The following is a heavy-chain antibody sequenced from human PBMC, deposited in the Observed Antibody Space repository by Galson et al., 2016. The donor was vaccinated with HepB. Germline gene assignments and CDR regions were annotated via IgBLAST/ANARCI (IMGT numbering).Heavy chain of an antibody. J-gene: IGHJ4*02. Sequence: SLRLSCAASGFTFSNAWMSWVRQAPGKGLEWVGRINTKTDGGTTEYAAPVKGRLTISRDDSKSTVDLQMNSLKTEDTAVYYCTLYNYGRFDYWGQGTLVTVSS. CDR1: GFTFSNAW. V-gene: IGHV3-15*01. CDR3: TLYNYGRFDY. CDR2: INTKTDGGTT. D-gene: IGHD5-18*01.